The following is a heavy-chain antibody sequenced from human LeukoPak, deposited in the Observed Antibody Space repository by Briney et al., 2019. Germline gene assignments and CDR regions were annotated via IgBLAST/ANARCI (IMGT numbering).Heavy chain of an antibody. CDR1: GFTFSSYG. Sequence: PGRSLRLSCAASGFTFSSYGMHWVRQAPGKGLEWVAVIWYDGSNEYYADSVKGRFTISRDNSKNTLYLQMNSLRAEDTAVYYCARAWCSSTSCYEIDYWGQGTLVTVSS. CDR3: ARAWCSSTSCYEIDY. CDR2: IWYDGSNE. D-gene: IGHD2-2*01. V-gene: IGHV3-33*01. J-gene: IGHJ4*02.